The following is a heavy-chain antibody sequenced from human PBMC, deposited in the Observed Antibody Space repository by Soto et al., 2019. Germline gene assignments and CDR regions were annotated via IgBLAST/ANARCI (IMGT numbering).Heavy chain of an antibody. CDR3: ASYDYVWGSYLDAFDI. Sequence: GGSLRLSCAASGFTFSSYEMNWVRQAPGKGLEWVSYISSSGSTIYYADSVKGRFTISRDNAKNSLYLQMNSLRAEDTAVYYCASYDYVWGSYLDAFDIWGQGTMVTVSS. CDR1: GFTFSSYE. V-gene: IGHV3-48*03. D-gene: IGHD3-16*02. CDR2: ISSSGSTI. J-gene: IGHJ3*02.